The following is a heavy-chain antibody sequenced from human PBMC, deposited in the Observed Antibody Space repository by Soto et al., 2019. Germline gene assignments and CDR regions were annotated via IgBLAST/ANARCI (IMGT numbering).Heavy chain of an antibody. J-gene: IGHJ4*02. CDR1: GGTFSTYA. V-gene: IGHV1-69*01. D-gene: IGHD6-19*01. CDR2: IIPLFGTA. Sequence: QVQLEQSGAEVKQPGSSVRVSCKTSGGTFSTYAINWVRQDPGPGLEWMGAIIPLFGTADYSQKFQGRVTITADESTSTAYMELSSLRSDDTAVYFCARPKGTYRSGSYYFDFWGQGTLVTVSS. CDR3: ARPKGTYRSGSYYFDF.